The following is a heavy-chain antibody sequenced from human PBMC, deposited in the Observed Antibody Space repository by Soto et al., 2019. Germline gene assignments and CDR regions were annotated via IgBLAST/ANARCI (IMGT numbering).Heavy chain of an antibody. CDR3: ARDRLRYNWNDFPYYYYGMDV. J-gene: IGHJ6*02. CDR2: IRSKANSYAT. D-gene: IGHD1-1*01. CDR1: GFTFSGSA. V-gene: IGHV3-73*01. Sequence: GSLRLSCAASGFTFSGSAMHWVRQASGKGLEWVGRIRSKANSYATAYAASVKGRFTISRDDSKNTAYLQMNSLRAEDTAVYYCARDRLRYNWNDFPYYYYGMDVWGQGTTVTVSS.